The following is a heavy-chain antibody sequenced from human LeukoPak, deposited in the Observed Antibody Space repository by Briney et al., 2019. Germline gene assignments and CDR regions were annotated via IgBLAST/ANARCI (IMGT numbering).Heavy chain of an antibody. Sequence: ASVKISCTASGGTFSSYAISWVRQAPGQGLEWMGGIIPIFGTANYAQKFQGRVTITTDESTSTAYMELSSLRSEDTAVYYCAREGVPAANNYYYYMDVWGKGTTVTVSS. J-gene: IGHJ6*03. V-gene: IGHV1-69*05. D-gene: IGHD2-2*01. CDR3: AREGVPAANNYYYYMDV. CDR1: GGTFSSYA. CDR2: IIPIFGTA.